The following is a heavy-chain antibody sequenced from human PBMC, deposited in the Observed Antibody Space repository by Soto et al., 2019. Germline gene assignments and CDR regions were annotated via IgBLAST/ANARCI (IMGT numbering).Heavy chain of an antibody. CDR2: ISGSGGST. D-gene: IGHD4-17*01. V-gene: IGHV3-23*01. J-gene: IGHJ5*02. CDR1: GFTFSSYA. Sequence: GGSLRLSCAASGFTFSSYAMSWVRQAPGKGLEWVSAISGSGGSTYYADSVKGRFTISRDNSKNTLDLQMNSLRAEGTAVYYCAKGQERLRWNPGYWFDPWGQGNLVTGLL. CDR3: AKGQERLRWNPGYWFDP.